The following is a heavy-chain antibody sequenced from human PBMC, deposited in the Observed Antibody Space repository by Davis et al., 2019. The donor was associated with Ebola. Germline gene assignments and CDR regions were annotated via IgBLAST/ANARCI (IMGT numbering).Heavy chain of an antibody. Sequence: GESLKISCAASGFTFSDYYMSWIRQAPGKGLEWVSYISSSSSYTNYADSVKGRFTISRDNAKNSLYLQMNSLRAEDTAVYYCARERWLQFGYFDLWGRGTLVTVSS. J-gene: IGHJ2*01. CDR3: ARERWLQFGYFDL. CDR1: GFTFSDYY. D-gene: IGHD5-24*01. V-gene: IGHV3-11*06. CDR2: ISSSSSYT.